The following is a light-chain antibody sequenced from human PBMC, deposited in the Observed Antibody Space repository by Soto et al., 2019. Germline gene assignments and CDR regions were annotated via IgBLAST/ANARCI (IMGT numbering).Light chain of an antibody. CDR2: KSS. J-gene: IGKJ1*01. V-gene: IGKV1-5*03. Sequence: ILMSQSPSSLSASVGDRVTITCRARQDLDKWLAWYQQKPGKAPNLLIYKSSTLREGVPSRFSGVGSGTEYILTFSDLQPDDFGTYYCQQYSSYWTFGQGTLVEIK. CDR1: QDLDKW. CDR3: QQYSSYWT.